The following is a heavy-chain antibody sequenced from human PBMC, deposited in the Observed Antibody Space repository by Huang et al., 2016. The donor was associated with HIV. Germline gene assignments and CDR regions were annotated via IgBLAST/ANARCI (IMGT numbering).Heavy chain of an antibody. Sequence: QVQLVQSGAEVRKPGSSVKVSCRASGGAFNNFGINWVRQAPGQGLGWRGGIIPGVGTRNGAQRFKDRVTITADETTGVVHLEVTSLRSDDTAVYFCAKRGGAWGSPYAFDLWGPGTMVTVSS. J-gene: IGHJ3*01. CDR2: IIPGVGTR. CDR3: AKRGGAWGSPYAFDL. D-gene: IGHD3-16*01. CDR1: GGAFNNFG. V-gene: IGHV1-69*13.